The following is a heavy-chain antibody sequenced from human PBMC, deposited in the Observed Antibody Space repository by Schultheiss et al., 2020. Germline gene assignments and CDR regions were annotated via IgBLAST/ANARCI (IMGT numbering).Heavy chain of an antibody. CDR1: GYSISSGYY. D-gene: IGHD2-2*01. V-gene: IGHV4-38-2*02. CDR2: INHSGST. CDR3: AREVPARYFDL. J-gene: IGHJ2*01. Sequence: SETLSLTCTVSGYSISSGYYWGWIRQPPGKGLEWIGEINHSGSTNYNPSLKSRVTISVDTSKNQFSLKLSSVTAADTAVYYCAREVPARYFDLWGRGTLVTVSS.